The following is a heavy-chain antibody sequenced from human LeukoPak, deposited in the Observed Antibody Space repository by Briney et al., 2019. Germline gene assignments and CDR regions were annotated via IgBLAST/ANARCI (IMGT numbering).Heavy chain of an antibody. V-gene: IGHV3-21*01. CDR3: AKDYSKSRYYYYYMDV. D-gene: IGHD4-11*01. CDR2: ISSSSSYI. J-gene: IGHJ6*03. CDR1: GFTFSSYA. Sequence: PGGSLRLSCAASGFTFSSYAMNWVRQAPWKGLEWVSSISSSSSYIYYADSVKGRFTISRDNSKNTLYLQMNSLRAEDTAVYYCAKDYSKSRYYYYYMDVWGKGTTVTVSS.